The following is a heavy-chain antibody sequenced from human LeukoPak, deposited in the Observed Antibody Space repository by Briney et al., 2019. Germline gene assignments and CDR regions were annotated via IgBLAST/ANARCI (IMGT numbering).Heavy chain of an antibody. J-gene: IGHJ4*02. D-gene: IGHD3-22*01. V-gene: IGHV1-18*01. CDR2: ISAYNGNT. Sequence: ASVKVSCKASGYTFTSYGISWVRQAPGQGLEWMGWISAYNGNTNYAQKLQGRVTMTTVTSTSTAYMELRSLRSDDTAVYYCAREGPISGDSSGYYYPFDYWGQGTLVTVSS. CDR1: GYTFTSYG. CDR3: AREGPISGDSSGYYYPFDY.